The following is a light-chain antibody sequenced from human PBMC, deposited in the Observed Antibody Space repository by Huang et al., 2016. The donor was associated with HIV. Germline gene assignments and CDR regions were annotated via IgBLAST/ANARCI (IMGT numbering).Light chain of an antibody. CDR1: QSVAYKD. CDR2: DAS. CDR3: QQYGSSPKT. V-gene: IGKV3-20*01. J-gene: IGKJ1*01. Sequence: EIVLTQSPGTLSLSPGARATRPGRASQSVAYKDLAWYQQRPGQAPRLLIYDASNRATGIPDRFSGSGSGTDFTLTISRLEPEDSAMYHCQQYGSSPKTFGQGTKVEIK.